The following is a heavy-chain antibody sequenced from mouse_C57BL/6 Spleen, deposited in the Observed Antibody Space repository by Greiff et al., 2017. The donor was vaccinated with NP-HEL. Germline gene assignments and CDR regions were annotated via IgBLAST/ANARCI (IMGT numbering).Heavy chain of an antibody. Sequence: QVQLKESGAELVKPGASVKMSCKASGYTFTTYPIEWMKQNHGKSLEWIGNFHPYNDDTKYNEKFKGKATLTVEKSSSTVYLELSRLTSDDSAVYYCARGHYDYDDGSWYFDVWGTGTTVTVSS. CDR1: GYTFTTYP. V-gene: IGHV1-47*01. D-gene: IGHD2-4*01. CDR3: ARGHYDYDDGSWYFDV. J-gene: IGHJ1*03. CDR2: FHPYNDDT.